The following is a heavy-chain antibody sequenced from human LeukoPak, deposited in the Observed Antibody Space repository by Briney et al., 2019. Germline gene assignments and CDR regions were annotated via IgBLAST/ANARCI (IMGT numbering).Heavy chain of an antibody. J-gene: IGHJ4*02. D-gene: IGHD2-21*01. CDR3: ARAPLSIRYSIDY. V-gene: IGHV3-33*01. CDR2: IWYDGSNK. Sequence: GGSLRLSCAASGSTFSSYGMHWVRQAPGKGLEWVAVIWYDGSNKYYADSVKGRFTISRDNSKNTLYLQMNSLRAEDTAVYYCARAPLSIRYSIDYWGQGTLVTVSS. CDR1: GSTFSSYG.